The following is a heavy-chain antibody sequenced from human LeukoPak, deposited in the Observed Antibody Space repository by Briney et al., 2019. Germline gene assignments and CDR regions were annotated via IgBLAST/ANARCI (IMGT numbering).Heavy chain of an antibody. CDR2: INHSGST. Sequence: PSETLSLTCAVYGGSFSGYYWSWIRQPPGKGLEWIGEINHSGSTNYNPSLKSRVTISVDTSKNQFSLKLSSVTATDTAVYYCARGNIVVVPAAMGYWFDPWGQGTLVTVSS. D-gene: IGHD2-2*01. V-gene: IGHV4-34*01. CDR1: GGSFSGYY. CDR3: ARGNIVVVPAAMGYWFDP. J-gene: IGHJ5*02.